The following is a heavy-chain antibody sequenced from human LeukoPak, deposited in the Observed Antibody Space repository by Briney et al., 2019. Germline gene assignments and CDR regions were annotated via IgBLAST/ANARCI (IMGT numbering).Heavy chain of an antibody. D-gene: IGHD6-19*01. CDR1: GFTFSSYG. V-gene: IGHV3-33*01. CDR3: LTRSLVAVTGNYYMDV. CDR2: IWYDGSNK. J-gene: IGHJ6*03. Sequence: PGRSLRLSCAASGFTFSSYGMHWVRQAPGKGLEWVAVIWYDGSNKYYADSVKGRFTISRDYPKNTLYLQMNSLRAEDTAVYYCLTRSLVAVTGNYYMDVWGKGTTVTVSS.